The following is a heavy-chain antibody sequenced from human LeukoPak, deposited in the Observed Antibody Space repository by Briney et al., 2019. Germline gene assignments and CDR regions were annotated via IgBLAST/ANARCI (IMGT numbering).Heavy chain of an antibody. J-gene: IGHJ5*02. CDR3: ARETGSSRWFDP. V-gene: IGHV4-4*07. D-gene: IGHD1-26*01. Sequence: SETLSLTCTVSGGSNSSYYWSWIRQAAGKGLEWIGRIYTSGSTNYNPSLKSRVTMSVDTSKNQFSLNLTSVTAADTAVYYCARETGSSRWFDPWGQGTLVTVSS. CDR2: IYTSGST. CDR1: GGSNSSYY.